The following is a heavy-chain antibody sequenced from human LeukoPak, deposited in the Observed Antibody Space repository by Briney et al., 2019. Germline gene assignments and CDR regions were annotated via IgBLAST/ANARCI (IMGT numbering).Heavy chain of an antibody. CDR2: IIPIFGTA. CDR1: GGTFSSYA. CDR3: ARDFAQYYDSSGYYLLRY. D-gene: IGHD3-22*01. Sequence: ASVKVSCKASGGTFSSYAISWVRQAPGQGLEWMGRIIPIFGTANYAQKFQGRVTITTDESTSTAYMELSSLRSEDTAVYYCARDFAQYYDSSGYYLLRYWGQGTLVTVSS. J-gene: IGHJ4*02. V-gene: IGHV1-69*05.